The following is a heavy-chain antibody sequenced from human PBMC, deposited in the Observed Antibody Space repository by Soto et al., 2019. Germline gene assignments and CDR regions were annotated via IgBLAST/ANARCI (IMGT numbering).Heavy chain of an antibody. CDR2: IYYSGST. V-gene: IGHV4-59*01. CDR1: GGSISSYY. D-gene: IGHD3-22*01. CDR3: ARAASHNDSSGYSTSYGMDF. Sequence: SETLSLTCTVSGGSISSYYWSWIRQPPGKGLEWIGYIYYSGSTNYNPSLKSRVTISVDTSKNQFSLKLSSVTAADTAVYYCARAASHNDSSGYSTSYGMDFWGQGTTVTVSS. J-gene: IGHJ6*02.